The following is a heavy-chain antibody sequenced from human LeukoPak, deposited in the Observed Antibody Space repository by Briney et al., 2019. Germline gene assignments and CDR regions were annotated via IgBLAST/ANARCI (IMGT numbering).Heavy chain of an antibody. CDR2: ISAYNGNT. CDR1: GGTFSSYA. D-gene: IGHD3-22*01. CDR3: ARDSITMIVVVIPFDY. J-gene: IGHJ4*02. Sequence: ASVKVSCKASGGTFSSYAISWVRQAPGQGLEWMGGISAYNGNTNYAQKLQGRVTMTTDTSTSTAYMELRSLRSDDTAVYYCARDSITMIVVVIPFDYWGQGTLVTVSS. V-gene: IGHV1-18*04.